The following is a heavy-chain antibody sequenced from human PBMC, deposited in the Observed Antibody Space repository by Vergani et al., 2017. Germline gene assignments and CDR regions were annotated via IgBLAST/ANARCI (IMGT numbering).Heavy chain of an antibody. CDR3: ARVNTQQRHYGMDV. Sequence: QLQLQESGPGLVKPSETLSLTCTVSGGSISSSSYYWSWIRQPPGKGLEWIGYIYYSGSTNYNPSLKSRVTISVDTSKNQFSLKLSSVTAADTAVYYCARVNTQQRHYGMDVWGQGTTVTVSS. CDR1: GGSISSSSYY. J-gene: IGHJ6*02. D-gene: IGHD6-13*01. CDR2: IYYSGST. V-gene: IGHV4-61*05.